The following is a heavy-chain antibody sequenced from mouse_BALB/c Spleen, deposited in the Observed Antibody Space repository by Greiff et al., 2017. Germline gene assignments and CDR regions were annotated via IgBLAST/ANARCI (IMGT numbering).Heavy chain of an antibody. CDR2: ISSGGSYT. CDR1: GFTFSSYT. J-gene: IGHJ4*01. V-gene: IGHV5-6-4*01. CDR3: TRRITTVDYYAMDY. Sequence: EVQVVESGGGLVKPGGSLKLSCAASGFTFSSYTMSWVRQTPEKRLEWVATISSGGSYTYYPDSVKGRFTISRDNAKNTLYLQMSSLKSEDTAMYYCTRRITTVDYYAMDYWGQGTSVTVSS. D-gene: IGHD1-1*01.